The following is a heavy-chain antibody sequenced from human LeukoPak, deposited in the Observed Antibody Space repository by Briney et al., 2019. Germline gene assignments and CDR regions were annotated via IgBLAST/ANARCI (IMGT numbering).Heavy chain of an antibody. CDR2: IYYSGST. CDR3: ARGVFGYSWRHFDY. D-gene: IGHD5-24*01. Sequence: SETLSLTCTDSGGSISSYYWSWIRQPPGKGLEWIGYIYYSGSTNYNPSLKSRVTISVDTSKNQFSLKLSSVTAADTAVYYCARGVFGYSWRHFDYWGQGTLVTVSS. J-gene: IGHJ4*02. CDR1: GGSISSYY. V-gene: IGHV4-59*08.